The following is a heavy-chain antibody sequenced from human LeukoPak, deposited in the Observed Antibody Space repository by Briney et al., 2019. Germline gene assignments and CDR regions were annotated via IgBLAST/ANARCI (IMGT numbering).Heavy chain of an antibody. J-gene: IGHJ4*02. D-gene: IGHD4-17*01. Sequence: ASVKVSCKASGYTFTGYYIHWVRQAPGQGLEWMGIINPSGGSTSYAQKFQGRVTMTRDMSTSTVYMELSSLRSEDTAVYYCARDHPTVTKVLGYWGQGTLVTVSS. V-gene: IGHV1-46*01. CDR3: ARDHPTVTKVLGY. CDR2: INPSGGST. CDR1: GYTFTGYY.